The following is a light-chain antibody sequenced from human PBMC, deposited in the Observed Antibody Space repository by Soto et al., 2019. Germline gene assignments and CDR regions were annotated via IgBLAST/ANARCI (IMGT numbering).Light chain of an antibody. Sequence: IQMTQSPSTLSASVGEKVTITCRASQGVGVWLAWYQQKPGKDPNLLISDASDLQRGGPSRFNGSGSGTEFTRSINSVQSDECATYYCQQYGSYSGTVGQGTRVDI. J-gene: IGKJ1*01. CDR2: DAS. CDR3: QQYGSYSGT. CDR1: QGVGVW. V-gene: IGKV1-5*01.